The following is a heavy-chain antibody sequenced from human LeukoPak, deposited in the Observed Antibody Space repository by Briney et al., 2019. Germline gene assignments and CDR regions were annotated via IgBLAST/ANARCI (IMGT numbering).Heavy chain of an antibody. V-gene: IGHV3-30*18. Sequence: GGSLRLSCAVSGFTFSSYGMHWVRQAPGKGLEWVGVISPDGTSKNYADSVKGRFTISRDNSKNTLYLQMNSLRAEDAAVYYCAKDRSVVRGITVYFYYGVDVWGQGTTVIVSS. CDR1: GFTFSSYG. CDR3: AKDRSVVRGITVYFYYGVDV. D-gene: IGHD3-10*01. CDR2: ISPDGTSK. J-gene: IGHJ6*01.